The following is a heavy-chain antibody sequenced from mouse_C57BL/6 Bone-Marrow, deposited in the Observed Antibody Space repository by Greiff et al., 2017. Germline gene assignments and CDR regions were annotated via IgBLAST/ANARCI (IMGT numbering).Heavy chain of an antibody. D-gene: IGHD2-5*01. J-gene: IGHJ2*01. V-gene: IGHV1-50*01. Sequence: QVQLQQPGAELVKPGASVKLSCKASGYTFTSYWMQWVQQRPGQGLEWIGEIDPSDSYTNYNQKFKGKATLTVDTASSTAYMQLSSLTSEDSAVYYCAREVYSNSYFDYWGKGTTRTVSS. CDR1: GYTFTSYW. CDR3: AREVYSNSYFDY. CDR2: IDPSDSYT.